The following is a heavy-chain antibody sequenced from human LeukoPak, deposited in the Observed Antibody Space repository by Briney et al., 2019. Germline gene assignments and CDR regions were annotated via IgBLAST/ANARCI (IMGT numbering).Heavy chain of an antibody. D-gene: IGHD3-3*01. CDR3: ARSSSTTYNAPYYDFWSGLYYYYYMDV. CDR1: GFTFSSYE. J-gene: IGHJ6*03. CDR2: ITLGGNTM. Sequence: GGSLRLSCVASGFTFSSYEMDWVRQAPGKGLEWVSYITLGGNTMCYADSVKGRFTISRDNAENSLYLQMNSLRAEDTAVYYCARSSSTTYNAPYYDFWSGLYYYYYMDVWGKGTTVTVSS. V-gene: IGHV3-48*03.